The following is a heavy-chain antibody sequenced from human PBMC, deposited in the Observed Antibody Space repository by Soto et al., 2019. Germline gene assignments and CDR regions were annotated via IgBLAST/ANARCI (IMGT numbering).Heavy chain of an antibody. D-gene: IGHD3-3*01. Sequence: SETLSLTCSVSGGSIISGDYYWIWIRQPPGKGLEWIGYIYYSGSTYYNPSLKSRVTISVDTSKNQFSLKLSSVTAADTAVYYCAREFLEWLVIDYWGQGTLVTVSS. CDR2: IYYSGST. CDR3: AREFLEWLVIDY. V-gene: IGHV4-30-4*01. J-gene: IGHJ4*02. CDR1: GGSIISGDYY.